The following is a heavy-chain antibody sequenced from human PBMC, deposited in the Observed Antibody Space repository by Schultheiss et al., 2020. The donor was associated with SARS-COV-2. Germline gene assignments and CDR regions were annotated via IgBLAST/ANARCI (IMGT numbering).Heavy chain of an antibody. V-gene: IGHV3-23*01. CDR3: ARVVVVIDY. CDR1: GFTFGDYA. Sequence: GGSLRLSCTASGFTFGDYAMSWVRQAPGKGLEWVSAISGSGGSTYYADSVKGRFTISRDNANNSLYLQMSSLRAEDTAVYYCARVVVVIDYWGQGTLVTVSS. CDR2: ISGSGGST. D-gene: IGHD3-22*01. J-gene: IGHJ4*02.